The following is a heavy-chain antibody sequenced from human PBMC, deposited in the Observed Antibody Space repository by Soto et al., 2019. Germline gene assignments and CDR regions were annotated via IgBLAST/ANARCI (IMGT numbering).Heavy chain of an antibody. J-gene: IGHJ4*02. Sequence: EVQLVESGGHLVQPGGSLRLSCAASGFTFSSFWMSWVRQAPGKGLEWVANIKQDGSEKYYVDSVKGRFTISRDNAKNSLYLQMNSLRAEDTAVYYCARRGAGIVVITLDYWGQGTLVTVSS. D-gene: IGHD3-22*01. V-gene: IGHV3-7*04. CDR1: GFTFSSFW. CDR2: IKQDGSEK. CDR3: ARRGAGIVVITLDY.